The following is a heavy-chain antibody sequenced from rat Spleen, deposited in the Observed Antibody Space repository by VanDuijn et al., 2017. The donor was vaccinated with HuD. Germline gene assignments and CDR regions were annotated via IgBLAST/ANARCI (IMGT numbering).Heavy chain of an antibody. CDR3: ARRHYGYTDYFDY. D-gene: IGHD1-9*01. CDR2: ISYDGIST. J-gene: IGHJ2*01. Sequence: EVQLVESGGGLVQPGKSLKLSCAASGFTFSDYGMAWVRQAPTKGLEWVATISYDGISTYYRDSVRGRFTISRDNAKSTLSLQMDSLRSEDTATYYCARRHYGYTDYFDYWGQGVMVTVSS. CDR1: GFTFSDYG. V-gene: IGHV5-29*01.